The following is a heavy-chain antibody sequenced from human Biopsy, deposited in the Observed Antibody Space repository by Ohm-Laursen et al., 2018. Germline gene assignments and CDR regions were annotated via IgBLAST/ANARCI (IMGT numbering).Heavy chain of an antibody. CDR2: FAPENGKT. J-gene: IGHJ4*02. Sequence: VASVKVSCKVSGYAVTEFSMHWVRQAPGKGLGWMGGFAPENGKTIYAQKFQGRVTMTEDTSTDTAYMELSSLRSEDTAVYYCAADINVWNVNYWGQGTQVTVSS. D-gene: IGHD1-1*01. CDR3: AADINVWNVNY. V-gene: IGHV1-24*01. CDR1: GYAVTEFS.